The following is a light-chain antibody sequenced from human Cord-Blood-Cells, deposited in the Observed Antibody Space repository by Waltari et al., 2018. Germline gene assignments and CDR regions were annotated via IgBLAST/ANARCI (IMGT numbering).Light chain of an antibody. CDR2: DVS. V-gene: IGLV2-14*03. CDR3: SSYTSSSTLV. CDR1: SSDVGGYNY. J-gene: IGLJ3*02. Sequence: QSALTPPASVSGSTGQSITISCTGTSSDVGGYNYVPWYQQHPGKAPKLMIYDVSNRPSGVSNRFSGSKSGNTASLTISGLQAEDEADYYCSSYTSSSTLVFGGGTKLTVL.